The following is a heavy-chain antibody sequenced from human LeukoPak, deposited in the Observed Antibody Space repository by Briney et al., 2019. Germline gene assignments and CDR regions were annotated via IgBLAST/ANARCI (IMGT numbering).Heavy chain of an antibody. J-gene: IGHJ4*02. D-gene: IGHD6-13*01. Sequence: PSETLSLTCAVYGWSFSGYYWSWIRQPPGKGLEWIGEINHSGSTNYNPSLKSRVTISVDTSNNQFSLKLSSVTAADTAVYYCASADRDSSSWYYFDYWGQGTLVTVSS. CDR1: GWSFSGYY. CDR3: ASADRDSSSWYYFDY. CDR2: INHSGST. V-gene: IGHV4-34*01.